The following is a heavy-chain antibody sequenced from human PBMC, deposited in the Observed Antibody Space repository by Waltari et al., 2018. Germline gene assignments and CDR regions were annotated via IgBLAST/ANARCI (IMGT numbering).Heavy chain of an antibody. D-gene: IGHD6-13*01. CDR1: GLTFSSYW. V-gene: IGHV3-74*03. CDR3: VLPDRSSWAHFDY. J-gene: IGHJ4*02. CDR2: INRDGSSI. Sequence: EVQLVESGGGLVQPGGSVRLSCAASGLTFSSYWMHWVRQAPGKGLGWVSRINRDGSSITYADFVKGRFSMSRDKAKNTLYLQMDSLRAEDTAVYYCVLPDRSSWAHFDYWGQGTLVTVSS.